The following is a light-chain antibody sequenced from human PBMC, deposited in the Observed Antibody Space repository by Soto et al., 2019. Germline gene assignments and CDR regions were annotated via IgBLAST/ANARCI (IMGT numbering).Light chain of an antibody. Sequence: EVVLTQSTGTLSLSPGERATLSCGASQSVTGTYLAWYQQKPGQAPRLLIFGASTRATGVPDRFSGSGSGTDVPLNISRLEPEDYSVYYCQQYDTSYTPFGQGPKV. CDR3: QQYDTSYTP. CDR1: QSVTGTY. V-gene: IGKV3-20*01. CDR2: GAS. J-gene: IGKJ1*01.